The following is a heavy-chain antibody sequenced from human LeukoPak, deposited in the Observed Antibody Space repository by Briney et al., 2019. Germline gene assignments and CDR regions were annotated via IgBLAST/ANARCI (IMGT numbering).Heavy chain of an antibody. CDR2: IRTKVYGGTT. J-gene: IGHJ4*01. Sequence: PGRSLRLSCTGSGFSFGDYTITWVRQAPGKGLEWLGFIRTKVYGGTTEYDASVKGRFTISRDDFKSIAHLQMNSLKIEDTALYLCIRDVPSGGYSHGCFDYWGHGTLVTVSS. CDR3: IRDVPSGGYSHGCFDY. V-gene: IGHV3-49*04. CDR1: GFSFGDYT. D-gene: IGHD5-18*01.